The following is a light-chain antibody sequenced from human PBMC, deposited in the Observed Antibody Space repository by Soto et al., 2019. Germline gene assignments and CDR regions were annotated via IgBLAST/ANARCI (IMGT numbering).Light chain of an antibody. CDR1: SSDVGVYNH. J-gene: IGLJ2*01. V-gene: IGLV2-14*03. Sequence: QSALTQPPSVSGSPGQSITIPCTGTSSDVGVYNHVSWYQHHPGKAPKLMIYDVSYRPSGVSNRFSGSKSGNTASLTISGLQAEDEADYYCSSYATTRDLLFGGGTKLTVL. CDR2: DVS. CDR3: SSYATTRDLL.